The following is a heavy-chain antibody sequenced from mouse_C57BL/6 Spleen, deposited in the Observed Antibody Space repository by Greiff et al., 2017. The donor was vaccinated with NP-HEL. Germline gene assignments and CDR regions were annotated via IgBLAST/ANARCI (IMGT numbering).Heavy chain of an antibody. CDR1: GFTFSDFY. CDR2: SRNKANDYTT. D-gene: IGHD1-1*01. CDR3: ARDAPDYYGSSPHAMDY. J-gene: IGHJ4*01. V-gene: IGHV7-1*01. Sequence: DVMLVESGGGLVQSGRSLRLSCATSGFTFSDFYMEWVRQAPGKGLEWIAASRNKANDYTTEYSASVKGRFIVSRDTSQSILYLQMNALRAEDTAIYYCARDAPDYYGSSPHAMDYWGQGTSVTVSS.